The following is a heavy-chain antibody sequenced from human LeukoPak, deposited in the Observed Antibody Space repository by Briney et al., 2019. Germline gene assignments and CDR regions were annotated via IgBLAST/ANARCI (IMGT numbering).Heavy chain of an antibody. V-gene: IGHV3-23*01. J-gene: IGHJ3*02. CDR3: AKDKRVTIDAFDI. CDR1: GFTFSSYA. D-gene: IGHD3-10*01. Sequence: PPGGSLRLSCAASGFTFSSYAMSWVRQAPGKGLEWVSAISGSGGSTYYADSVKGRFTISRDNSKNTLYLQMNSLRAEDTAVYYCAKDKRVTIDAFDIWGQGTMVTVSS. CDR2: ISGSGGST.